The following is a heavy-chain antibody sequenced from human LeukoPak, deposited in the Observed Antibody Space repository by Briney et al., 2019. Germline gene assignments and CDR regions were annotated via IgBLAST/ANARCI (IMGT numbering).Heavy chain of an antibody. Sequence: GGSLRLSCAASGFTFSDYWMSWVRQAPGKGLEWVANIKQDGSEKHYVDSLRGRFTISRDNAKNSLTLQMNSLRAEDTAVYFCARDLYSFDSSGYYASDLWGQGTLVTVSS. D-gene: IGHD3-22*01. CDR1: GFTFSDYW. CDR3: ARDLYSFDSSGYYASDL. J-gene: IGHJ5*02. CDR2: IKQDGSEK. V-gene: IGHV3-7*01.